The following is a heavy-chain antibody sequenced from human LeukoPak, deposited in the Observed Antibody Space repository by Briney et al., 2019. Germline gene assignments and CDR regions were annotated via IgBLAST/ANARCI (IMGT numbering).Heavy chain of an antibody. Sequence: SETLSLTCAVYGGSFCGYYWSWIRQPPGKGLEWIGEINHSGSTNYNPSLKSRVTISVDTSKNQFSLKLSSVTAADTAVYYCARARITNRITIFGVVKGGSNWFDPWGQGTLVTVSS. J-gene: IGHJ5*02. CDR3: ARARITNRITIFGVVKGGSNWFDP. V-gene: IGHV4-34*01. CDR2: INHSGST. D-gene: IGHD3-3*01. CDR1: GGSFCGYY.